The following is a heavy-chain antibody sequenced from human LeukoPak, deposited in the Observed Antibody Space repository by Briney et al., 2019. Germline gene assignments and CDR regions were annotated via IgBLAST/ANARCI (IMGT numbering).Heavy chain of an antibody. Sequence: GGSLRLSCAVSEFIIRNYWMTWVRQAPGKGLEWVANINSDGSETHYVDSVKGRFTISRDNAKNTLFLQMSSLRAEDTALYYCAIPQILPDDIYNFWGQGTMVTVS. V-gene: IGHV3-7*01. CDR3: AIPQILPDDIYNF. D-gene: IGHD2-2*01. CDR1: EFIIRNYW. CDR2: INSDGSET. J-gene: IGHJ3*01.